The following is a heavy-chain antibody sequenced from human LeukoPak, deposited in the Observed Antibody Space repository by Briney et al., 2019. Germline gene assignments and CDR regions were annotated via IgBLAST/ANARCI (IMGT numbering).Heavy chain of an antibody. CDR2: IYSGGST. CDR3: ARDGGLRFLEWLPPDPKDYYYMDV. D-gene: IGHD3-3*01. CDR1: GFTFSSYS. Sequence: GGSLRLSCAASGFTFSSYSMKWVRQAPGKGLEWVSVIYSGGSTYYADSVEGRFTISRDNAKNSLYLQMNSLRAEDTAVYYCARDGGLRFLEWLPPDPKDYYYMDVWGKGTTVTVSS. V-gene: IGHV3-66*01. J-gene: IGHJ6*03.